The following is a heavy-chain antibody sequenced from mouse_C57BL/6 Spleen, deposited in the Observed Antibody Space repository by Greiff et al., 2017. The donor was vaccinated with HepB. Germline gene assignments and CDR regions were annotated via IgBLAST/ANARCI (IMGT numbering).Heavy chain of an antibody. V-gene: IGHV1-26*01. Sequence: EVKLQQSGPELVKPGASVKISCKASGYTFTDYYMNWVKQSHGKSLEWIGDINPNNGGTSYNQKFKGKATLTVDKSSSTAYLELRSLTSEDSAVYYCARSQIYYYGSSPAWFAYWGQGTLVTVSA. CDR2: INPNNGGT. D-gene: IGHD1-1*01. J-gene: IGHJ3*01. CDR3: ARSQIYYYGSSPAWFAY. CDR1: GYTFTDYY.